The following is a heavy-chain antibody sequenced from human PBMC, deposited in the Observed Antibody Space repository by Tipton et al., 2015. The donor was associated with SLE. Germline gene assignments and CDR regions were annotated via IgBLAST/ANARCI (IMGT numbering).Heavy chain of an antibody. CDR1: SIYA. CDR3: ARIGYSSSSFDY. J-gene: IGHJ4*02. Sequence: SLRLSCSAFSIYAMTWVRQAPGRGLEWVANIKEEGSVKYYVDSVKGRFTISRDNTKNLVYLQMNSLRAEDVAVYFCARIGYSSSSFDYWGQGTLVTVSS. D-gene: IGHD6-6*01. V-gene: IGHV3-7*01. CDR2: IKEEGSVK.